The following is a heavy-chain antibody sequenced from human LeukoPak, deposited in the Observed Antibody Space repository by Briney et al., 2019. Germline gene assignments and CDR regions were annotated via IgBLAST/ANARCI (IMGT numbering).Heavy chain of an antibody. J-gene: IGHJ4*02. V-gene: IGHV4-59*01. Sequence: PSETLSLTCTVSGGSISSYYWSWLRQPPGKGLEWIGYIYYSGSTNYNPSLKSRVTISVDTSKNQFSLKLSSVTAADTAVYYCVRSPPLYYFDYWGQGTLVTVSS. CDR3: VRSPPLYYFDY. CDR2: IYYSGST. CDR1: GGSISSYY.